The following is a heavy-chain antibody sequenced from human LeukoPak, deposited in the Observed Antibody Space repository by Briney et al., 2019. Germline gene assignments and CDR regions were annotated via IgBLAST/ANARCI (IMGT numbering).Heavy chain of an antibody. V-gene: IGHV3-66*01. J-gene: IGHJ4*02. CDR1: GFTVSSNY. Sequence: GGSLTLSCAASGFTVSSNYMSWLLQAPGKGLEWVSVICSGGSTYNSDSVKGRFTISRDNSKNTLYLQMNSLRAEDTAVYYCAIVKDSGPDDYWGQGTLVTVSS. CDR2: ICSGGST. D-gene: IGHD3-10*01. CDR3: AIVKDSGPDDY.